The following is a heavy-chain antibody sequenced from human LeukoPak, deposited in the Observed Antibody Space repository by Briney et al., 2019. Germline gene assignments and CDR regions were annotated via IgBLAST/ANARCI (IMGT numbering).Heavy chain of an antibody. CDR2: ISWNSGSI. V-gene: IGHV3-9*03. CDR3: AKAEGAGEFDY. CDR1: GFTFSSYA. Sequence: PGGSLRLSCAASGFTFSSYAMSWVRQAPGKGLEWVSGISWNSGSIGYADSVKGRFTISRDNAKNSLYLQMNSLRAEDMALYYCAKAEGAGEFDYWGQGTLVTVSS. D-gene: IGHD3-10*01. J-gene: IGHJ4*02.